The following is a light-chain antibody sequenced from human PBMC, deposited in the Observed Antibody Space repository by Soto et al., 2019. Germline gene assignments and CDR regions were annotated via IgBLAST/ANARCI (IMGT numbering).Light chain of an antibody. J-gene: IGKJ1*01. Sequence: EIVLTQSPATLSLSPGERATLSCRASQSVSRNLAWYQQKPGQAPRLLIYDASNRATGIPARFSGSGSGTDFTLTISSLEPEDFSVYYCHQRSNWPTFGQGTKVDIK. V-gene: IGKV3-11*01. CDR1: QSVSRN. CDR3: HQRSNWPT. CDR2: DAS.